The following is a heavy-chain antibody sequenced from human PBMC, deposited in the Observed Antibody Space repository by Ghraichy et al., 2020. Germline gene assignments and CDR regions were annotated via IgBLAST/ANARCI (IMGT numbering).Heavy chain of an antibody. Sequence: GGSLRLSCSGSGFSFSRRWMSWVRQAPRKGLEWVASIKADGSERHYVDSVKGRFTISRDNAENSVSLEMNSLRDEDTAIYYCARDPYGDYKYGGTDYWGQGTLVAVSS. D-gene: IGHD4-17*01. CDR2: IKADGSER. V-gene: IGHV3-7*01. J-gene: IGHJ4*02. CDR3: ARDPYGDYKYGGTDY. CDR1: GFSFSRRW.